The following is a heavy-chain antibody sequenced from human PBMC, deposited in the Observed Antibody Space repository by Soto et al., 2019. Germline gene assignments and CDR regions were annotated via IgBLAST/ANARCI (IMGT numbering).Heavy chain of an antibody. CDR2: ISAYNGNT. J-gene: IGHJ5*02. D-gene: IGHD3-3*01. V-gene: IGHV1-18*01. CDR1: GYTFTSYG. CDR3: ARAGYYDFWSGPNWFDP. Sequence: ASVKVSCKASGYTFTSYGISWVRQAPGQGLEWMGWISAYNGNTNYAQKLQGRVTMTTDTSTSTAYMELRSLRSDDTAVYYCARAGYYDFWSGPNWFDPWGQGTLVTVSS.